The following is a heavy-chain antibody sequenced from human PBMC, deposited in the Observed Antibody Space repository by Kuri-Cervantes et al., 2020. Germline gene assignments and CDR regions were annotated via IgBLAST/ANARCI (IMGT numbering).Heavy chain of an antibody. CDR3: ARGGGQWLSGSRKAKGWSDY. Sequence: GSLRLSCTVSGGSISGYYWSWIRQPPGKGLEWIGYIYYSGSTNYNPSLKSRVTISVDTSKNQFSLKLSSVTAADTAVYYCARGGGQWLSGSRKAKGWSDYWGQGTLVTVSS. V-gene: IGHV4-59*12. D-gene: IGHD6-19*01. CDR1: GGSISGYY. J-gene: IGHJ4*02. CDR2: IYYSGST.